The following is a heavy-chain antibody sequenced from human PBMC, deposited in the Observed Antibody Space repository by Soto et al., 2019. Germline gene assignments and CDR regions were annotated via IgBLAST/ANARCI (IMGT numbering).Heavy chain of an antibody. CDR3: AKDVSYGGKRPYYFDY. V-gene: IGHV3-23*01. Sequence: GGSLRLSCATSGFTFSSYAMSWVRQAPGEGLEWVSGISDSGDSAYYADSVKGRFTISRDNSKNTLYLQMNSLRAEDTAVYYCAKDVSYGGKRPYYFDYWGQGTLVTVSS. CDR1: GFTFSSYA. D-gene: IGHD4-17*01. J-gene: IGHJ4*02. CDR2: ISDSGDSA.